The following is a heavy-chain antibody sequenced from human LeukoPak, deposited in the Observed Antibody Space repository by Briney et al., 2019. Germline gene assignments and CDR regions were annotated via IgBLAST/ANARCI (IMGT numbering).Heavy chain of an antibody. CDR2: INHNGST. CDR3: ARGRLPGRAFDI. CDR1: GGSFSVYY. J-gene: IGHJ3*02. V-gene: IGHV4-34*01. Sequence: SETLSLTCAVYGGSFSVYYGSWIRHPPGKGVEWIGEINHNGSTKYNPSLKSRVTISVDTSKNQFSLKLSSVTAADTAVYYCARGRLPGRAFDIWGRGTMVTVSS. D-gene: IGHD4-11*01.